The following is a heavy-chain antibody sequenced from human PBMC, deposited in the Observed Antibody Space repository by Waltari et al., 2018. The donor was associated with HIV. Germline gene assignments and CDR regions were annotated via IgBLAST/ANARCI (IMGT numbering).Heavy chain of an antibody. Sequence: QVQLVQSGAEVKKPGASVKVSCKASGYTFTSYDINWVRQATGQRLEWMGWMNPNSGNTGYTQKFQGRVPMTRNTSISTAYMELRRLRSEDTAVYYCARGRVQVRGAMYYFDYWGQGTLVTVSS. CDR1: GYTFTSYD. CDR3: ARGRVQVRGAMYYFDY. D-gene: IGHD3-10*01. J-gene: IGHJ4*02. V-gene: IGHV1-8*01. CDR2: MNPNSGNT.